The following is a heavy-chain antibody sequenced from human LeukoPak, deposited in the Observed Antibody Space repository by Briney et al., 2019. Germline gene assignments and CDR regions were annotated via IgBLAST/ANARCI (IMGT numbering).Heavy chain of an antibody. CDR1: GYTFSRYW. Sequence: GGSLRLSCAGSGYTFSRYWIHWVRQAPGKGLVWVSRINPDRGTTTYADSVKGRFTISRDNAKNTLYLQMNSLSGEDTAVYYCARDYSGYDDYWGQGTLVTVSS. V-gene: IGHV3-74*03. D-gene: IGHD3-22*01. CDR3: ARDYSGYDDY. J-gene: IGHJ4*02. CDR2: INPDRGTT.